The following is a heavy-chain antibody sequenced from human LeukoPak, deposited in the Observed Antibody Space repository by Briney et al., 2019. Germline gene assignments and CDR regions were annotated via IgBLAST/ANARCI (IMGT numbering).Heavy chain of an antibody. CDR3: AKDSSYSSGWYIDY. J-gene: IGHJ4*02. CDR1: GFTFSSYA. V-gene: IGHV3-23*01. CDR2: ISGSGGGT. D-gene: IGHD6-19*01. Sequence: GGSLRLSCAASGFTFSSYAMSWVRQAPGKGLEWVSAISGSGGGTYYADSVKGRFTISRDNSKNTLYLQMNSLRAEDTAVYYCAKDSSYSSGWYIDYWGQGTLVTVSS.